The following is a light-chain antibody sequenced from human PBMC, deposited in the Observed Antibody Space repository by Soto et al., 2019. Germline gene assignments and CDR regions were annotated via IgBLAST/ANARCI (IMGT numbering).Light chain of an antibody. Sequence: QSVLNQPPSVSGSPGQSVAVSCTGTSSDVGSYNRVSWYQQPPGTAPKLMIYEVSNRPSGVPDRFSGSKSGNTASLTISGLQAEDEADYCCSSFTSSTTYVFGTGTKVTVL. CDR3: SSFTSSTTYV. CDR1: SSDVGSYNR. J-gene: IGLJ1*01. CDR2: EVS. V-gene: IGLV2-18*02.